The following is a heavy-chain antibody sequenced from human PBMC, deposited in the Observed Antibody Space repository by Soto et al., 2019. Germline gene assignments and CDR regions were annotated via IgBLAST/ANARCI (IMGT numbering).Heavy chain of an antibody. CDR2: ISVDGRDT. CDR3: VRAPEQRPIDF. J-gene: IGHJ4*01. D-gene: IGHD6-19*01. CDR1: GFSLSDYW. V-gene: IGHV3-74*03. Sequence: PGGSLRLSCAASGFSLSDYWMHRVRQVPGKGLLWVSRISVDGRDTTYADSVKGRFTISRDNAKNTLYLQMDSLRAEDTAVYYCVRAPEQRPIDFWGHGSLDTVSS.